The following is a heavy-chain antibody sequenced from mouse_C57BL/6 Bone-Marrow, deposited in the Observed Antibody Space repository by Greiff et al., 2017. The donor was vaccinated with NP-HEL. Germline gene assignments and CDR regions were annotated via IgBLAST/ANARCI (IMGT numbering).Heavy chain of an antibody. CDR1: GFTFSDYG. Sequence: EVQVVESGGGLVKPGGSLKLSCAASGFTFSDYGMHWVRQAPEKGLEWVAYISSGSSTIYYADTVKGRFTISRDNAKNTLFLQMTSLRSEDTAMYYCARTEPAWFAYWGQGTLVTVSA. CDR2: ISSGSSTI. CDR3: ARTEPAWFAY. J-gene: IGHJ3*01. V-gene: IGHV5-17*01.